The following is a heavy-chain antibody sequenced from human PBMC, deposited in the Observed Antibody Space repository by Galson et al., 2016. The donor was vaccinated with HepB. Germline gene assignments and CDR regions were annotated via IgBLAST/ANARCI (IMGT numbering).Heavy chain of an antibody. Sequence: CAISGDSVSNNNAGWYWIRQSPSGGLESLGRTFYRSNWQNDYADSVNSRISINADTAKNEFSLHLSSVTPEDTGVYYCARSYLLGRGFGWWGPGTPVTVSS. CDR1: GDSVSNNNAG. D-gene: IGHD3-10*01. CDR3: ARSYLLGRGFGW. V-gene: IGHV6-1*01. J-gene: IGHJ4*02. CDR2: TFYRSNWQN.